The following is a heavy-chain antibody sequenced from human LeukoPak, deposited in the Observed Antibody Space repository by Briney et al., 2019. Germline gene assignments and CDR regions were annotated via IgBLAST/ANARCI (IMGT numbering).Heavy chain of an antibody. V-gene: IGHV3-33*03. CDR3: AKDISYYDSRGYWDY. CDR1: GFTFSSYG. D-gene: IGHD3-22*01. Sequence: SGGSLRLSCAASGFTFSSYGMRWVRQAPGKGLEWVAVIWYDGRNKYYADSVKGRFTISRDNSKNSLYLQMHSPRTEDTALYYCAKDISYYDSRGYWDYWGQGTLVTVSS. J-gene: IGHJ4*02. CDR2: IWYDGRNK.